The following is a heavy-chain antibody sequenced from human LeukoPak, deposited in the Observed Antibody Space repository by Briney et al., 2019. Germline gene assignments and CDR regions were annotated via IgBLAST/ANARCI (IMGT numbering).Heavy chain of an antibody. CDR2: INQDGSEK. V-gene: IGHV3-7*01. D-gene: IGHD7-27*01. CDR3: AITGSLRYFDY. J-gene: IGHJ4*02. CDR1: GFTFSSYW. Sequence: GGSLRLSCAASGFTFSSYWMSWVRQAPGKGLEWVGNINQDGSEKYYVDSVKGRFTISRDNAKNSLYLQMNSLRAEDTAVYYCAITGSLRYFDYWDQGTLVTVSS.